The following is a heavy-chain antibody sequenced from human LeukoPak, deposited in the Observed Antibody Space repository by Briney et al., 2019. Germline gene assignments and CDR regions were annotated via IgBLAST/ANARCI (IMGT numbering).Heavy chain of an antibody. CDR1: GYTFTTYD. V-gene: IGHV1-8*01. J-gene: IGHJ6*02. CDR2: MDPNSGNT. Sequence: ASVKVSCKASGYTFTTYDINWVRQATGQGLEWMGWMDPNSGNTGYAQKFQGRVTMTRNTSIRTAYMELSSLRSEDTAVYYCARTYYYDSADFRTLYGMNVWGQGTTVTVSS. D-gene: IGHD3-22*01. CDR3: ARTYYYDSADFRTLYGMNV.